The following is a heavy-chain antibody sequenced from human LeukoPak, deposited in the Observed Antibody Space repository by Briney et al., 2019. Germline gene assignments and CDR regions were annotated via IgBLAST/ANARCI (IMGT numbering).Heavy chain of an antibody. CDR1: GYTFTNFG. J-gene: IGHJ4*02. CDR3: ARAGGGPGYSRGWGSDY. Sequence: RASVKVSCKASGYTFTNFGISWVRQAPGQGLEWMGWITPYNGNTNYAQTLQGRVTMTTDTSTSTAYMELRSLRSDDTAVYYCARAGGGPGYSRGWGSDYWGQGTLVTVSS. D-gene: IGHD6-19*01. CDR2: ITPYNGNT. V-gene: IGHV1-18*01.